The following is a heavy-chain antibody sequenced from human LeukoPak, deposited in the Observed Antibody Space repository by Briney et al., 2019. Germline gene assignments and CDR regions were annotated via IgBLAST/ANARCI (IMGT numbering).Heavy chain of an antibody. CDR2: IYTSGTT. V-gene: IGHV4-4*07. CDR1: GGSISSYY. Sequence: SETLSLTCAVSGGSISSYYWSWIRQPAGKGLEWIGRIYTSGTTNCNPSLKSRVTMSVDTSKNQFSLNLNSVTAADTAVYYCARTSPRAATFDYWGQGTLVTVSS. J-gene: IGHJ4*02. CDR3: ARTSPRAATFDY. D-gene: IGHD2-15*01.